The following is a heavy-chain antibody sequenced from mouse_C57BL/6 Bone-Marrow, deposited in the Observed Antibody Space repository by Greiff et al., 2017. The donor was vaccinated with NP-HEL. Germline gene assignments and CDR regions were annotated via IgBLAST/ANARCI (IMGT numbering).Heavy chain of an antibody. Sequence: QVQLKESGAELARPGASVKLSCKASGYTFTSYGISWVKQRTGQGLEWIGEIYPRSGNTYYNEKFKGKATLTADKSSSTAYMELRSLTSEDSAVYFCARHPLYYYGSSYRYFDVWGTGTTVTVSS. D-gene: IGHD1-1*01. CDR3: ARHPLYYYGSSYRYFDV. J-gene: IGHJ1*03. V-gene: IGHV1-81*01. CDR2: IYPRSGNT. CDR1: GYTFTSYG.